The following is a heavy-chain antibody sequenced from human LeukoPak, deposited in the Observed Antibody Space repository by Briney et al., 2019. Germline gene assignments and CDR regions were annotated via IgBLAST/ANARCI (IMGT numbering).Heavy chain of an antibody. J-gene: IGHJ4*02. D-gene: IGHD3-22*01. CDR2: ISSSRTYT. V-gene: IGHV3-11*03. CDR1: GFTFSDYY. Sequence: AGGSLRLSCAASGFTFSDYYMSWICQAPGKGLEWVSYISSSRTYTNYADSVKGRFTISRDNAKNSLYLQMNSLRAEDTAVYYCARLTYDSSGYFDYWGQGTLVTVSS. CDR3: ARLTYDSSGYFDY.